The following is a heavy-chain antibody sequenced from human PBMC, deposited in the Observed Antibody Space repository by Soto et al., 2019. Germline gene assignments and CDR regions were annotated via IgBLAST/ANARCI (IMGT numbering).Heavy chain of an antibody. CDR3: ARLPVDTITSLDY. V-gene: IGHV3-74*01. CDR1: GFTFSRYW. CDR2: INSEGSSI. D-gene: IGHD3-3*01. Sequence: EVQLVESGGDLVQPGGFLRLSCATSGFTFSRYWMHWVRQVPGKGLVWVSRINSEGSSISYSDSVKGRFTISRDNAKNTLYLQMNSLRVEDTAVYYCARLPVDTITSLDYWGQGTLVTVSS. J-gene: IGHJ4*02.